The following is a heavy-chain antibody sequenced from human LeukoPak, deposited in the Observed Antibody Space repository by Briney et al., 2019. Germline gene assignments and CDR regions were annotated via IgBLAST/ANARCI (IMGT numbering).Heavy chain of an antibody. CDR3: SRGSYDILTGYSTLGEY. CDR1: GGSISSSTYY. V-gene: IGHV4-39*01. J-gene: IGHJ4*02. CDR2: VYYTGST. Sequence: PSETLSLTCTVSGGSISSSTYYWGWIRQPPGKGLEWIGSVYYTGSTYYNPSLKSRTTILLDTSKNQISLKLSSVTAADTAVYYCSRGSYDILTGYSTLGEYWGQGTLVTVSS. D-gene: IGHD3-9*01.